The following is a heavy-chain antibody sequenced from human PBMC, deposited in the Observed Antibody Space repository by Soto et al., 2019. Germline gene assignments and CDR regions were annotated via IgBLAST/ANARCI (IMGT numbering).Heavy chain of an antibody. V-gene: IGHV4-30-4*01. J-gene: IGHJ5*02. CDR3: ARGSTVVTPVANWFDP. D-gene: IGHD2-21*02. CDR2: IYYSGST. CDR1: GGSISSGDYY. Sequence: QVQLQESGPGLVKPSQTLSLTCTVSGGSISSGDYYWSWIRQPPGKGLEWIGYIYYSGSTYYNPSLKSRVTISVDPSKYQFSLKLSSVTAADTAVYYCARGSTVVTPVANWFDPWGQGTLVTVSS.